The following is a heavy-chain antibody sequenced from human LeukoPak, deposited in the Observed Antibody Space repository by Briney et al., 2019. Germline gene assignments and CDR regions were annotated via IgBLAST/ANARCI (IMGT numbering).Heavy chain of an antibody. D-gene: IGHD2-8*02. V-gene: IGHV1-2*02. CDR1: GYIFTDYY. CDR3: ARGTGGSLSSIDK. J-gene: IGHJ4*02. CDR2: INPDSGGT. Sequence: GASVSVSCKASGYIFTDYYIHWVRQTPGQGLEWMGWINPDSGGTNYAQKFQGRVTMTRDTSITTVSLELTSLRSDDTAVYYCARGTGGSLSSIDKWGQGALVTVSS.